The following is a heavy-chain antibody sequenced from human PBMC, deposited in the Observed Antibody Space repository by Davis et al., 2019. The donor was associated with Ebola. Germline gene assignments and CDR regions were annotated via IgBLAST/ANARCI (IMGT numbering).Heavy chain of an antibody. CDR2: IYHSGST. D-gene: IGHD2-8*01. Sequence: SETLSLTCAVSASSFSSSNWWSWVRQPPGKGLEWIGEIYHSGSTNYNPSLKSRVTISVDKSKNQFSLKLSSVTAADTAVYYCARFQWGVNHFDYWGQGTLVTVSS. CDR1: ASSFSSSNW. CDR3: ARFQWGVNHFDY. V-gene: IGHV4-4*02. J-gene: IGHJ4*02.